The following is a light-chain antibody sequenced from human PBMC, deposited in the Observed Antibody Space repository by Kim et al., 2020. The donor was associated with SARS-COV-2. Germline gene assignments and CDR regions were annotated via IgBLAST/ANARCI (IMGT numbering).Light chain of an antibody. J-gene: IGLJ3*02. CDR2: GTN. V-gene: IGLV3-19*01. CDR1: SLRNYY. Sequence: SSELTQDPAVSVALGQAVRITCRGDSLRNYYASWYQQRPGQAPVLVIYGTNNRPSGIPDRFSGSRSGNTASLTITGAQAEDEADYYCNSRDNSGNHWVFGGGPQLPVL. CDR3: NSRDNSGNHWV.